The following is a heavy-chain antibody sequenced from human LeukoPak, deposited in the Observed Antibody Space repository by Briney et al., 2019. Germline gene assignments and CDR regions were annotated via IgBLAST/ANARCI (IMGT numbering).Heavy chain of an antibody. CDR1: GYSISSGYY. V-gene: IGHV4-61*02. CDR3: ARDRGYSNYVADY. Sequence: SETLSLTCTVSGYSISSGYYWSWIRQPAGKGLEWIGRIYTSRSTDYNPSLKSRVTISVDMSKNQFSLNLNSVTAADTAVYYCARDRGYSNYVADYWGQGTLVTVSS. CDR2: IYTSRST. D-gene: IGHD4-11*01. J-gene: IGHJ4*02.